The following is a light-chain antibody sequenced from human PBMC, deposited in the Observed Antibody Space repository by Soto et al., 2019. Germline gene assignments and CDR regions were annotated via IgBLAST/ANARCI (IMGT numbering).Light chain of an antibody. CDR2: EVT. V-gene: IGLV2-8*01. Sequence: QSALTQPPSASGSPGQSVTISCTGTSSDVGGYNFVSWYQHFPGKAPKLIIYEVTKRPSGVPDRFSGSKSGNTASLTVSGPQTDDEADYYCSSYGGSNNFVFGTGTKVTLL. CDR3: SSYGGSNNFV. CDR1: SSDVGGYNF. J-gene: IGLJ1*01.